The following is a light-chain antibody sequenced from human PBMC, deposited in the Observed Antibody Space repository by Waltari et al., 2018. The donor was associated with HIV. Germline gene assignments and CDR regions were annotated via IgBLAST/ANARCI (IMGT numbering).Light chain of an antibody. CDR1: SSDVGGYDY. CDR3: YSYAGNFWV. CDR2: DVN. J-gene: IGLJ3*02. Sequence: QSALTQPRSVSGSPGQSVTISCTGTSSDVGGYDYVSWYQQHPGKAPNLMIYDVNERPSGVPDRFSGSKSGNTASLTISGLQAEDEADYHCYSYAGNFWVFGGGTKLTVL. V-gene: IGLV2-11*01.